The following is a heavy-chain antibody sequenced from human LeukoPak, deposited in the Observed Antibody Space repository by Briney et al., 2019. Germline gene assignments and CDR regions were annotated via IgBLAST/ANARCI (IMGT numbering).Heavy chain of an antibody. CDR3: ARAYYDSSGYYYYYYYMDV. D-gene: IGHD3-22*01. Sequence: SETLSLTYAVSGGSISSGGYSWSWIRQPPGKGLEWIGYIYYSGSTNYNPSLKSRVTISVDTSKNQFSLKLSSVTAADTAVYYCARAYYDSSGYYYYYYYMDVWGKGTTVTISS. J-gene: IGHJ6*03. CDR2: IYYSGST. CDR1: GGSISSGGYS. V-gene: IGHV4-61*08.